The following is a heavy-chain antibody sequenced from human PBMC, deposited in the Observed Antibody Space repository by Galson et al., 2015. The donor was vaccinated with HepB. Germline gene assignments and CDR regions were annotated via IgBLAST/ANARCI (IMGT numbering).Heavy chain of an antibody. V-gene: IGHV3-9*01. D-gene: IGHD1-26*01. CDR1: GFTFDDYA. Sequence: SLRLSCAASGFTFDDYAMHWVRQAPGKGLEWVSGISWNSGSIGYADSVKGRFTISRDNAKNSLYLQMNSLRAEDTALYYCAKDHIVGATSRYYYYMGVWGKGTTVTVSS. J-gene: IGHJ6*03. CDR2: ISWNSGSI. CDR3: AKDHIVGATSRYYYYMGV.